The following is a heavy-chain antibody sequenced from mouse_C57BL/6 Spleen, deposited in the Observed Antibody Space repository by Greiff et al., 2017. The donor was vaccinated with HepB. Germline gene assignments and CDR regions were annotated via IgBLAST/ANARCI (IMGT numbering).Heavy chain of an antibody. Sequence: VQLQQSGAELVKAGASVKMSCKASGYTFTSYWMHWVKQRPGQGLEWFAETNPTNGRTYYNEKFKSKATLTVDKSSSTSYMLLSGPTFEDSAVYICARIKKIVATYFDYWCQGTTLTVSS. CDR2: TNPTNGRT. CDR1: GYTFTSYW. J-gene: IGHJ2*01. V-gene: IGHV1S81*02. D-gene: IGHD1-1*01. CDR3: ARIKKIVATYFDY.